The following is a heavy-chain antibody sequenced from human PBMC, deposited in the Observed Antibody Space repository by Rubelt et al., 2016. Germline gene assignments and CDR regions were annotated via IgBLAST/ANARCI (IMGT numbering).Heavy chain of an antibody. Sequence: EVQLLESGGGLVQPGGSLRLSCAASGFTFSSYAMSWVRQAPGKGLEWVSAISGSGGSTYYADSVKGRFTISRDNSKNTLYLQMNSLRAEDTAVYYCARGSITTPQSGSGSPSGYWGQGTLVTVSS. D-gene: IGHD3-10*01. V-gene: IGHV3-23*01. CDR1: GFTFSSYA. CDR3: ARGSITTPQSGSGSPSGY. CDR2: ISGSGGST. J-gene: IGHJ4*02.